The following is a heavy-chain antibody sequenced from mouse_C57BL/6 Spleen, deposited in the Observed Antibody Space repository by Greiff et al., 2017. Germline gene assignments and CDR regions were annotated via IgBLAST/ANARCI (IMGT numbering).Heavy chain of an antibody. J-gene: IGHJ3*01. V-gene: IGHV1-55*01. CDR3: AAYYSNYGFFAY. Sequence: QVQLQQPGAELVKPGASVKMSCKASGYTFTSYWITWVKQRPGQGLEWIGDIYPGSGSTNYNEKFKSKATLTVDTSSSTAYMQLSSLTSEDSAVYYCAAYYSNYGFFAYWGQGTLVTVSA. D-gene: IGHD2-5*01. CDR2: IYPGSGST. CDR1: GYTFTSYW.